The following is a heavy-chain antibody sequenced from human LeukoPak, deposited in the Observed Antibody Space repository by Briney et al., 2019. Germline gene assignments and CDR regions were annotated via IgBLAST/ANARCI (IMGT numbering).Heavy chain of an antibody. Sequence: ASVKVSCKASGYTFTGHYMHWVRQAPGQGLEWMGWINPNSGGTNYAQKFQGRVTMTRDTSISTAYMELSRLRSDDTAVYYCAITTYPLYYFDYWGQGTLVTVSS. D-gene: IGHD3-3*01. J-gene: IGHJ4*02. CDR1: GYTFTGHY. V-gene: IGHV1-2*02. CDR2: INPNSGGT. CDR3: AITTYPLYYFDY.